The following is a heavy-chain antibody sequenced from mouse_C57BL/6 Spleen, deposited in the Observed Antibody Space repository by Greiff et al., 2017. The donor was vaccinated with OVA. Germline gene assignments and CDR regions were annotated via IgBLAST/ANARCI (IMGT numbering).Heavy chain of an antibody. CDR3: ARGTTGFDY. Sequence: EVQLQQSGPVLVKPGASVKMSCKASGYTFTDYYMNWVKQSHGKSLEWIGVLNPYNGGTSYNQKFKGKATLTVDKSSSTAYMELNSLTSEDSAVYYCARGTTGFDYWGQGTTLTVSS. V-gene: IGHV1-19*01. CDR1: GYTFTDYY. J-gene: IGHJ2*01. D-gene: IGHD1-1*01. CDR2: LNPYNGGT.